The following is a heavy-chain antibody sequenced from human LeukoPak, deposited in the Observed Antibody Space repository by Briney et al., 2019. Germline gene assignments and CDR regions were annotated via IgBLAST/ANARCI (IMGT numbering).Heavy chain of an antibody. D-gene: IGHD3-10*01. V-gene: IGHV3-48*02. CDR3: ARVSLYYYDAGSPGPPFDP. CDR2: ISGITSDI. Sequence: GGPLRLSCAASGFTFSAYSMNWVRQAPGKGLEWVSFISGITSDIYYAESVKGRFTISRDNAKNSLYLQMNSLRDEDTAVYYCARVSLYYYDAGSPGPPFDPWGQGTLVTVSS. J-gene: IGHJ5*02. CDR1: GFTFSAYS.